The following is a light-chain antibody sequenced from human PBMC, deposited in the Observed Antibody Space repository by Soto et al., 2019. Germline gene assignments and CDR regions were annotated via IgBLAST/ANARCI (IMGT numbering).Light chain of an antibody. Sequence: EIVLTQSPGTLSLSPGERATLSCRASQSVSSNYLAWYQQKLGQAPRLLIYGASSRATGIPARFSGSGSGTEFTLTISSLQSEDFAVYYCQQYNNWPPLVTFGQGTRLEIK. V-gene: IGKV3D-15*01. CDR1: QSVSSN. CDR2: GAS. CDR3: QQYNNWPPLVT. J-gene: IGKJ5*01.